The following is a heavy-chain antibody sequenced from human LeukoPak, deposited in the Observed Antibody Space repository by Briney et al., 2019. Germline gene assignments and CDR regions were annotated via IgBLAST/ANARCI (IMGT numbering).Heavy chain of an antibody. J-gene: IGHJ4*02. CDR2: INHSGST. Sequence: SETLSLTCAVYGGSFSGYYWSWIRQPPGKGLEWIGEINHSGSTNYNPSLKSRVTISVDTSKNQFSLKLSSVTAADTAVYYCARGRATTVRPFDYWGQGTLVTASS. CDR1: GGSFSGYY. CDR3: ARGRATTVRPFDY. D-gene: IGHD4-17*01. V-gene: IGHV4-34*01.